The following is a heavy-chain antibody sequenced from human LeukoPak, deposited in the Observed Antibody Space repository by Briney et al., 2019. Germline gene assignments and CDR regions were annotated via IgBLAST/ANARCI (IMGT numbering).Heavy chain of an antibody. CDR3: ATEDYDSSGYYSY. J-gene: IGHJ4*02. Sequence: PGGSLRLSCAASGFTFSRYQMTWGRQAPGKGLEWVSSISSSSSYIYYADSVKGRFTISRDNAKNSLYLQMNSLRAEDTAVYYCATEDYDSSGYYSYWGQGTLVTVSS. D-gene: IGHD3-22*01. V-gene: IGHV3-21*01. CDR1: GFTFSRYQ. CDR2: ISSSSSYI.